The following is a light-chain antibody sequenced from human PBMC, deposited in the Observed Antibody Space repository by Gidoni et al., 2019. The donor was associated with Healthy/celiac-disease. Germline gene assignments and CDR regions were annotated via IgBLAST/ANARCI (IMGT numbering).Light chain of an antibody. CDR2: DAS. J-gene: IGKJ1*01. V-gene: IGKV3-11*01. Sequence: DIVLTQSPATLSLSPGERATLSCRASQSVSSYLAWYQQKPGQAPRLLIYDASNRATGIPARFSGSGSGTEFTLTISSLEPEDFAVYYCQQRSNWPGTFGQGTKVEIK. CDR1: QSVSSY. CDR3: QQRSNWPGT.